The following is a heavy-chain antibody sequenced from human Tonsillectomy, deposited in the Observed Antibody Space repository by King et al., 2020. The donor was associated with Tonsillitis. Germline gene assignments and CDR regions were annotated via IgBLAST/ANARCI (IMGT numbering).Heavy chain of an antibody. V-gene: IGHV4-59*01. CDR2: IYYSWST. CDR3: ARGGGDILTGSSVDY. CDR1: GGSISSYY. D-gene: IGHD3-9*01. Sequence: VQLQESGPGLVKPSETLSLTCTVSGGSISSYYWSWIRQPPGKGLEWIGYIYYSWSTNYNPSLKSRVTISVDTSKNQFSLKLSSVTAADTAVYYCARGGGDILTGSSVDYWGQGTLVTVSS. J-gene: IGHJ4*02.